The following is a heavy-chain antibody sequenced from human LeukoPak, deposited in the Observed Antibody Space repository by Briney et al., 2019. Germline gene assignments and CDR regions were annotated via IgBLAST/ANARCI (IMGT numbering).Heavy chain of an antibody. V-gene: IGHV4-39*07. CDR2: IYYSGST. J-gene: IGHJ4*02. D-gene: IGHD6-13*01. Sequence: SETLSLTCTVSGGSISSSSYYWGWTRQPPGKGLEWIGSIYYSGSTYYNPSLKSRVTISVDTSKNQFSLKLSSVTAADTAVYYCARRGSSSSWYGFDYWGQGTLVTVSS. CDR1: GGSISSSSYY. CDR3: ARRGSSSSWYGFDY.